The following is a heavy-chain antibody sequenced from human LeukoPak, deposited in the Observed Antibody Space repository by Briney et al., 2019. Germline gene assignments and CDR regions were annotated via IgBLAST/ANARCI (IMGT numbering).Heavy chain of an antibody. CDR3: ARDRGMFDY. J-gene: IGHJ4*02. V-gene: IGHV3-33*05. D-gene: IGHD3-10*02. CDR1: GFTFSNYG. Sequence: PGGSLRLSCAASGFTFSNYGMHWVRQAPGKGLEWVAFILYDGSNKYYADSVKGRFTISRDNSRTMLYLQMNSLRAEDTAVYYCARDRGMFDYWGQGTLVTVSS. CDR2: ILYDGSNK.